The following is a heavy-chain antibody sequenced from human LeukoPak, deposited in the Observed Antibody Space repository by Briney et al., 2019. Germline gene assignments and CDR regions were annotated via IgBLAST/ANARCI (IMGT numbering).Heavy chain of an antibody. CDR2: IYSDNT. CDR1: GFTVSSNS. V-gene: IGHV3-53*01. CDR3: ARRAGAYSHPYDY. D-gene: IGHD4/OR15-4a*01. J-gene: IGHJ4*02. Sequence: GGSLRLSCTVSGFTVSSNSMSWVRQAPGKGLEWVSFIYSDNTHYSDSVKGRFTISRDNSKNTLYLQMNSLRAEDTAVYYCARRAGAYSHPYDYWGQGILVTVSS.